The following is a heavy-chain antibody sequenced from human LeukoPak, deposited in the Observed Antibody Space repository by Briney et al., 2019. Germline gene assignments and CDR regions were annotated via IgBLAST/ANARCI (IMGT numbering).Heavy chain of an antibody. CDR1: GFTFSSYE. J-gene: IGHJ4*02. CDR3: AKLSPAGTHLDY. D-gene: IGHD6-13*01. CDR2: ISSSGSTI. V-gene: IGHV3-48*03. Sequence: PGGSLRLSCAASGFTFSSYEMNWVRQAPGKGLEWVSYISSSGSTIYYADSVKGRFTISRDNSKNTLYLQMNSLRAEDTAVYYCAKLSPAGTHLDYWGQGTLVTVSS.